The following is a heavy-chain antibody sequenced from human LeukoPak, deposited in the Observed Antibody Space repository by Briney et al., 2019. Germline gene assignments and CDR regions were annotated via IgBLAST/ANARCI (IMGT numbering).Heavy chain of an antibody. Sequence: PGGSLRPSCAASGFTFSSYSMNWVRQAPGKGLEWVSSISSSSSYIYYADSVKGRFTISRDNAKNSLYLQMNSLRAEDTAVYYCASRIAALDYYMDVWGKGTTVTVSS. D-gene: IGHD6-6*01. CDR1: GFTFSSYS. V-gene: IGHV3-21*01. CDR2: ISSSSSYI. J-gene: IGHJ6*03. CDR3: ASRIAALDYYMDV.